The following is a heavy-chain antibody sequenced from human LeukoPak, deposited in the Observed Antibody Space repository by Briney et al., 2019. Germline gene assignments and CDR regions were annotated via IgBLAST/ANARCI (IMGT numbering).Heavy chain of an antibody. Sequence: ASVEVSCKASGYTFASYDINWLRQAPGQGLEWMGWMNPNSANTGYAQKSQGRVTMTRNSSISTAYMELSSLISEDTAVYYCARGTRTGEDGTAGTFDYWGQGTLVTVSS. CDR2: MNPNSANT. J-gene: IGHJ4*02. D-gene: IGHD5-24*01. CDR1: GYTFASYD. V-gene: IGHV1-8*01. CDR3: ARGTRTGEDGTAGTFDY.